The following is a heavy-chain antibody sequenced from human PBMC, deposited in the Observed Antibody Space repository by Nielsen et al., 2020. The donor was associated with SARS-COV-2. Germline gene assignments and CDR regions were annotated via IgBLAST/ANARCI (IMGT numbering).Heavy chain of an antibody. Sequence: GGSLRLSCAASGFTFTDAWMSWVRQAPGKGLEWVGRIKSKTDGGTTDYATPVKGRFTISRDDSKNMLYLQMNSLKTEDTALYYCTTDFIMIRGVLPQAPPYYYYGMDVWGQGTTVTVSS. J-gene: IGHJ6*02. V-gene: IGHV3-15*01. CDR2: IKSKTDGGTT. CDR1: GFTFTDAW. D-gene: IGHD3-10*01. CDR3: TTDFIMIRGVLPQAPPYYYYGMDV.